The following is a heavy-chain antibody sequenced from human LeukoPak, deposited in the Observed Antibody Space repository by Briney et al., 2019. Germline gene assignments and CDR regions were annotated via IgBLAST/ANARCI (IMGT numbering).Heavy chain of an antibody. CDR1: GYSISSGYY. CDR3: ARGIPPRGGHFDY. J-gene: IGHJ4*02. CDR2: IYHSGST. D-gene: IGHD3-16*01. V-gene: IGHV4-38-2*01. Sequence: SETLSLTCAVSGYSISSGYYWGWIRQPPRKGLEWIGSIYHSGSTYYNPSLKSRVTISVDTSKNQFSLKLSSVTAADTAVYYCARGIPPRGGHFDYWGQGTLVTVSS.